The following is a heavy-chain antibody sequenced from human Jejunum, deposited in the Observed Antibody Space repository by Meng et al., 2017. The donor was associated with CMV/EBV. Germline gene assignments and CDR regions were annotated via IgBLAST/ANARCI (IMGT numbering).Heavy chain of an antibody. V-gene: IGHV1-2*06. Sequence: CKALGYIFIGYFVHWVRQAPGQGLEWMGRINPNSGFTTYAQKVQGSVTMTSDMSITTAYMELRRLTSDDTAIYYCARDQTTGGYIDPWGQGTLVTVSS. J-gene: IGHJ5*02. CDR2: INPNSGFT. D-gene: IGHD4-17*01. CDR3: ARDQTTGGYIDP. CDR1: GYIFIGYF.